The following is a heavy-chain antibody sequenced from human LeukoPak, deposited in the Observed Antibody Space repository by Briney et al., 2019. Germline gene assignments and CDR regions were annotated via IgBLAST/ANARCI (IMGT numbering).Heavy chain of an antibody. CDR2: IYWNDDK. J-gene: IGHJ4*02. CDR3: AHSGVYRIAARPYYFDY. V-gene: IGHV2-5*01. CDR1: GFSLSTSGVG. Sequence: SGPTLVNPTQTLTLTCTFSGFSLSTSGVGVGWIRQPPGKALEWLALIYWNDDKRYSPSLKSRLTITKDTSKNQVVLTMTNMDPVDTATYYCAHSGVYRIAARPYYFDYWGQGTLVTVSS. D-gene: IGHD6-6*01.